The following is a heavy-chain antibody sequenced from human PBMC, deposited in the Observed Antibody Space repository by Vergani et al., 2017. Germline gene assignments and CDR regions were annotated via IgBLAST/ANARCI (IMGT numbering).Heavy chain of an antibody. D-gene: IGHD3-22*01. V-gene: IGHV3-23*01. CDR3: ATDHRAYYYDSSGYGNFAY. J-gene: IGHJ4*02. CDR2: ISGSGGST. Sequence: EVQLLESGGGLVQPGGSLRLSCAASGFTFSSYAMSWVRQAPGKGLEWVSAISGSGGSTYYADSVKGRFTISRDNSKNTLYLQMNSLRAEDTAVYYCATDHRAYYYDSSGYGNFAYWGEGTLVTVSS. CDR1: GFTFSSYA.